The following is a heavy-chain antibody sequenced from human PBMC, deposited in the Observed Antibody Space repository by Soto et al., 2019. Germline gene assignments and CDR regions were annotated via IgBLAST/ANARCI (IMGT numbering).Heavy chain of an antibody. CDR2: ISYDGSNK. D-gene: IGHD4-17*01. CDR3: AKAMTTVPSIPFDY. Sequence: QVQLVESGGGVVQPGRSLRISCAASGFTFSSYGMHWVRQAPGKGLEWVAVISYDGSNKYYADSVKGRFTISRDNSKNTMYLQMNSLRAEDTAVYYCAKAMTTVPSIPFDYWGQGTLVNVSS. J-gene: IGHJ4*02. CDR1: GFTFSSYG. V-gene: IGHV3-30*18.